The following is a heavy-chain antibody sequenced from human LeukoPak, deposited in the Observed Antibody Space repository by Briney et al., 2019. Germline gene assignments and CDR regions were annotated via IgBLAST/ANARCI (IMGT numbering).Heavy chain of an antibody. D-gene: IGHD3-16*01. CDR1: GFIFDDYA. J-gene: IGHJ6*03. Sequence: QAGGSLRLSCAASGFIFDDYAMHWVRQAPGKGLEWVSGISWDSDGIDYADSVKGRFTISRDNAKNSLYLQMNSLRAEDMALYYCAKGGGGRLIYYYYMDVWGKGTTVTVSS. V-gene: IGHV3-9*03. CDR2: ISWDSDGI. CDR3: AKGGGGRLIYYYYMDV.